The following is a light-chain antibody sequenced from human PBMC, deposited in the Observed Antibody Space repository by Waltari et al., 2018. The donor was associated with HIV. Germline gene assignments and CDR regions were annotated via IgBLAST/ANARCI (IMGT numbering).Light chain of an antibody. CDR1: LLTDKY. J-gene: IGLJ2*01. CDR2: KDS. Sequence: SYELTQPSSVSVSPGQTARITCSGDLLTDKYARWFQQKPGQAPVLLIYKDSERPSGIPDRFSGSSSGTTVTLTISGAQVEDEGDYYCYSAADNNLRIFGGGTKLTVL. V-gene: IGLV3-27*01. CDR3: YSAADNNLRI.